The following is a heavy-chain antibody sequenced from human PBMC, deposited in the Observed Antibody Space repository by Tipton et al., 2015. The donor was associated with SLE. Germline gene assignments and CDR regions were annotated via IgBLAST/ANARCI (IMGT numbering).Heavy chain of an antibody. Sequence: SLRLSCAASGFRFSSYWMSWVRQAPGKGLEWVASIDQDGSEKYSVDSVKGRFTISRDNAKNSLYLQMNSLRAEDTAVYYCARVVGIFGVVIIRSFDSWGRGTLVSVTS. CDR2: IDQDGSEK. J-gene: IGHJ4*01. D-gene: IGHD3-3*01. CDR3: ARVVGIFGVVIIRSFDS. V-gene: IGHV3-7*03. CDR1: GFRFSSYW.